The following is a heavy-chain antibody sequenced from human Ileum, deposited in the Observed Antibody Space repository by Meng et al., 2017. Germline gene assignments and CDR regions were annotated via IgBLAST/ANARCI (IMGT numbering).Heavy chain of an antibody. CDR3: ARERQTSGEDY. J-gene: IGHJ4*02. V-gene: IGHV1-3*04. CDR2: INTDNGET. CDR1: GYNFTNYA. Sequence: QCRLLKVGAEVKKPGASVKVSCKASGYNFTNYAIQWVRQAPGQRLEWVGWINTDNGETTYSQNFQDRVTLNRDTSAGTVYMYLNSLISEDTAIYYCARERQTSGEDYWGQGTLVTVSS. D-gene: IGHD2-15*01.